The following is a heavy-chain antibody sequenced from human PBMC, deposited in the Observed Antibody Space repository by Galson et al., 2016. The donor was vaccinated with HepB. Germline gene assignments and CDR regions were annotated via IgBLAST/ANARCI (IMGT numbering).Heavy chain of an antibody. CDR3: ARYDFWSGYFDY. Sequence: PALVKPTQTLTLTCTFSGFSLTSTGVGVGWIRQPPGKALEWLALIFWDDDQRYSPSLKSRFTITKDTSKNQVVLTMTNMDPVDTATYYCARYDFWSGYFDYWGQGTLVTVSS. V-gene: IGHV2-5*02. CDR1: GFSLTSTGVG. CDR2: IFWDDDQ. D-gene: IGHD3-3*01. J-gene: IGHJ4*02.